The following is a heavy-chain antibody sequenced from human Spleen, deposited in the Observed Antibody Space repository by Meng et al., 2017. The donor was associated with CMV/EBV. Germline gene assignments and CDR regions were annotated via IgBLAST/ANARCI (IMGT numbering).Heavy chain of an antibody. D-gene: IGHD5-18*01. CDR3: ARDPPAMAPYFDY. V-gene: IGHV3-21*01. J-gene: IGHJ4*02. CDR2: ISSSSSYI. Sequence: GGSLRLSCAASGFNFNSYTMNWVRQAPGKGLEWVSSISSSSSYIYYADSVKGRFTISRDNAKNSLYLQMNSLRAEDTAVYYCARDPPAMAPYFDYWGQGTLVTVSS. CDR1: GFNFNSYT.